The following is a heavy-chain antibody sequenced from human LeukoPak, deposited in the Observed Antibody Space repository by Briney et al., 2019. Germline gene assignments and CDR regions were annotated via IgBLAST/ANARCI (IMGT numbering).Heavy chain of an antibody. J-gene: IGHJ6*03. Sequence: GGSLRLSCAASGFTFSTYEMDWVRQAPGKGLEWVSFISSSGSTIYYAASVKGRFTISRDNAKNSLNLQMNSLRAEDTAVYYCAREGNYDILTGYFTPRYFSYYYMDVWGKGTTVTVSS. D-gene: IGHD3-9*01. CDR2: ISSSGSTI. CDR3: AREGNYDILTGYFTPRYFSYYYMDV. V-gene: IGHV3-48*03. CDR1: GFTFSTYE.